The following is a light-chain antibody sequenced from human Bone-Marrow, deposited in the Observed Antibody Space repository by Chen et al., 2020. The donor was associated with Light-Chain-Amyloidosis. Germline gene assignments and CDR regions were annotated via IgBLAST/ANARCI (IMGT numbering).Light chain of an antibody. V-gene: IGLV8-61*01. CDR1: SGPVPTSYY. Sequence: QTVVTQEPSFSVSPGGTVTLTCGLSSGPVPTSYYPSWYHQTPGQAPRTLIYSTNTRSSGVPDRFSGSILGNKAALTITGAQADDESDYYCVLYMGSGISVFGGGTKLTVL. J-gene: IGLJ3*02. CDR3: VLYMGSGISV. CDR2: STN.